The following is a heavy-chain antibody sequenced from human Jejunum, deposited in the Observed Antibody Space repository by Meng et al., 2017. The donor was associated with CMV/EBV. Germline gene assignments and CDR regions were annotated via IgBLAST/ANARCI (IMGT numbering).Heavy chain of an antibody. CDR2: IEYDGSDK. Sequence: QGQLVEVGGGVVQPGGSLRLSCAASGFTFISDGMHWVRQAPGRGPEWVAFIEYDGSDKYYADSMKGRFTISRDNSKNTMYLQMTSLKAEDTALYYCAKDVDHWGQGTLVTVSS. CDR1: GFTFISDG. J-gene: IGHJ4*02. CDR3: AKDVDH. V-gene: IGHV3-30*02.